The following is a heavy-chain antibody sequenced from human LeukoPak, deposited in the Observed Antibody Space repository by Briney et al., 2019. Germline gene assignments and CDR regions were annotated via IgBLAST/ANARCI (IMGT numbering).Heavy chain of an antibody. J-gene: IGHJ4*02. Sequence: GASVKVSCKASGYTFTSYGISWVRQAPGQGLEWMGWISAYNGNTNYAQKLQGRVTMTTDTSTSTAYMELRGLRSDDTAVYYCARVMGGSGSYYSKGVTDYWGQGTLVTVSS. CDR2: ISAYNGNT. D-gene: IGHD1-26*01. V-gene: IGHV1-18*01. CDR1: GYTFTSYG. CDR3: ARVMGGSGSYYSKGVTDY.